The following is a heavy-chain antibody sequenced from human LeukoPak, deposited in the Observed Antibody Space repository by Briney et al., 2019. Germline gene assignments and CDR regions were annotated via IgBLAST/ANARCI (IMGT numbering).Heavy chain of an antibody. CDR1: ADSFIGYL. CDR3: ARPHGLY. CDR2: VSDSGST. J-gene: IGHJ4*02. V-gene: IGHV4-59*01. Sequence: PSETLSLTCTVSADSFIGYLWAWRRQPPGKGLEWIGYVSDSGSTNYNPSLKSRPSISLDTAKNQFSLKLRSVTAADTAVYYCARPHGLYWWRGNGVTVSA.